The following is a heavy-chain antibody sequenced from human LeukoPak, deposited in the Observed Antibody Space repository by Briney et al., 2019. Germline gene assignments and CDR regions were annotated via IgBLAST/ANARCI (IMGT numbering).Heavy chain of an antibody. V-gene: IGHV3-53*01. CDR1: GFTVSSKY. CDR3: ARERVYYDASVYKTAESLHH. D-gene: IGHD3-22*01. J-gene: IGHJ1*01. Sequence: GGSLRLSCAASGFTVSSKYMSWVRQAPGKGLEWVSVIYSGGSTYYADSVKGRFTISRDNSKNTLYLQMNSLKAEDTAVYYCARERVYYDASVYKTAESLHHGGQGTLVTVSS. CDR2: IYSGGST.